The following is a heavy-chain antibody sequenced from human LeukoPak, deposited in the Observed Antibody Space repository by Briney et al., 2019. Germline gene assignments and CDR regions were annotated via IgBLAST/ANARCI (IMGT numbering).Heavy chain of an antibody. J-gene: IGHJ4*02. V-gene: IGHV4-59*01. Sequence: PSETLSLTCTVSGGSISSYYWSWIRQPPGKGLEWIGYIYYSGSTNYNPSLKSRVTISVDTSKNQFSLKLSSVTAADTAVYYCAKESGSYYDDDVELGSPGFDYWGQGTLVTVSS. CDR1: GGSISSYY. CDR2: IYYSGST. CDR3: AKESGSYYDDDVELGSPGFDY. D-gene: IGHD1-26*01.